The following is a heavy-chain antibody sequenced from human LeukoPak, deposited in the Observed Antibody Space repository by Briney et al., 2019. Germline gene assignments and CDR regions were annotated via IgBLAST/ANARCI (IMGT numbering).Heavy chain of an antibody. Sequence: GGSLRLSCAASGFTFRSYWMSWVRQAPGKGLEWVANIKQDGSEKYYVDSVKGRFTISRDNAKNSLYLQMNSLRAEDTAVYYCARDIAALGYFDYWGQGTLVTVSS. CDR2: IKQDGSEK. V-gene: IGHV3-7*01. J-gene: IGHJ4*02. CDR3: ARDIAALGYFDY. D-gene: IGHD6-13*01. CDR1: GFTFRSYW.